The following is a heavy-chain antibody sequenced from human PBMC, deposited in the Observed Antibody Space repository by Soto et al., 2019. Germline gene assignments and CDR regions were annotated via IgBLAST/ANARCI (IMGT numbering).Heavy chain of an antibody. J-gene: IGHJ4*02. Sequence: EVQLVESGGGLVKPGGSLRLSCAASGFTFSSYSMNWVRQAPGKGLEWVSSISSSSSYIYYADSVKGRFTISRDNAKNSLYLQMNSLRAEDTAVYYCAGELNNWISGEGFDYWGQGTLVTVSS. V-gene: IGHV3-21*01. CDR1: GFTFSSYS. D-gene: IGHD1-20*01. CDR2: ISSSSSYI. CDR3: AGELNNWISGEGFDY.